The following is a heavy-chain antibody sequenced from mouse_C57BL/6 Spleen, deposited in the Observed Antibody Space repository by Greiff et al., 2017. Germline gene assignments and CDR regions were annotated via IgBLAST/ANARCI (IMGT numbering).Heavy chain of an antibody. CDR3: ARDDDYDFAY. Sequence: ESGPGLVKPSQSLSLTCSVTGYSITSGYYWNWIRQFPGNKLEWMGYISYDGSNNYNPSLKNRISITRYTSKNQFFLKLNSVTTEDTATYYCARDDDYDFAYWGQGTLVTVSA. D-gene: IGHD2-4*01. CDR2: ISYDGSN. J-gene: IGHJ3*01. V-gene: IGHV3-6*01. CDR1: GYSITSGYY.